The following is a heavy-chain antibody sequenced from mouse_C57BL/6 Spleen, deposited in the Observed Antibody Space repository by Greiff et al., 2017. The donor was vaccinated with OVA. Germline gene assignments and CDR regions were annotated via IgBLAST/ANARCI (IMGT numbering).Heavy chain of an antibody. Sequence: EVKLVESGGGLVKPGGSLKLSCAASGFTFSDYGMHWVRQAPEKGLEWVAYISSGSSTIYYADTVKGRFTISRDNAKNTLFLQMTSRRSEDTAMYYCASNYDAMDYWGQGTSVTVSS. CDR1: GFTFSDYG. CDR3: ASNYDAMDY. J-gene: IGHJ4*01. V-gene: IGHV5-17*01. CDR2: ISSGSSTI. D-gene: IGHD2-1*01.